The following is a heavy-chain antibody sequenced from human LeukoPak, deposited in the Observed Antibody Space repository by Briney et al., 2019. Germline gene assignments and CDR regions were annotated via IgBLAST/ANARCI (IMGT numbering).Heavy chain of an antibody. CDR2: IYTSGST. J-gene: IGHJ4*02. V-gene: IGHV4-4*07. CDR1: GASISSFY. D-gene: IGHD3-3*01. CDR3: ARGEVLRFLEWFDY. Sequence: SETLSLTCAVSGASISSFYWSWIRQPAGKGLEWIGRIYTSGSTNYNPSLKSRVTMSVDTSKNQFSLKLSSVTAADTAVYYCARGEVLRFLEWFDYWGQGTLVTVSS.